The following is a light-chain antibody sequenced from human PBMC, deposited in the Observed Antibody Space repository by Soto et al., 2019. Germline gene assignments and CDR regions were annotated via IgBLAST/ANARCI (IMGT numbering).Light chain of an antibody. V-gene: IGLV2-11*01. J-gene: IGLJ3*02. Sequence: QSVLTQPRSVSGSPGQSVTISCTGTSSDVGGYNYVSWYQQHPGKAPKLMIYDVSKRPSGVPYRFFGSKSGNPASLTISGLQAEDEADYYCCSYAGSYTWVFGGGTKLTVL. CDR3: CSYAGSYTWV. CDR1: SSDVGGYNY. CDR2: DVS.